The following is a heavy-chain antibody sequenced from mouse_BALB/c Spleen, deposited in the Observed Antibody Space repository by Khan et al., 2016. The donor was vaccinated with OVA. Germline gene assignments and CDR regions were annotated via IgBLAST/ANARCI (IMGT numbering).Heavy chain of an antibody. CDR1: GFTFSSYG. D-gene: IGHD2-1*01. CDR2: INTNVGST. Sequence: EVELVESGGGLVQPGGSLKLSCAASGFTFSSYGMSWVRQTPDKRLELVATINTNVGSTYYPDSVKDRITISRDNAKNTLYLQMSSLKSEDTAMYYCARVGIIYYGNYAYYFDYWGQGTTLTVSS. J-gene: IGHJ2*01. CDR3: ARVGIIYYGNYAYYFDY. V-gene: IGHV5-6-3*01.